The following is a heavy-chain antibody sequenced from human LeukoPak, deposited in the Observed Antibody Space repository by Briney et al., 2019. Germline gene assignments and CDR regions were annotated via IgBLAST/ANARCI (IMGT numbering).Heavy chain of an antibody. D-gene: IGHD3-3*01. CDR3: ARGRYYDFWSGEGGMFDP. CDR2: INHSGST. CDR1: GGSFSGYY. J-gene: IGHJ5*02. Sequence: SETLSLTCAVYGGSFSGYYWSWIRQPPGKGLEWIGEINHSGSTNYNPSLKSRVTISVDTSKNQFSLKLSSVTAADTAVYYCARGRYYDFWSGEGGMFDPWGQGTLVTVSS. V-gene: IGHV4-34*01.